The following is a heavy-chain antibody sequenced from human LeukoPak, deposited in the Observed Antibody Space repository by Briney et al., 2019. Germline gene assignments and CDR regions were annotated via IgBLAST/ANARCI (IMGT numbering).Heavy chain of an antibody. V-gene: IGHV4-59*01. CDR2: IYYSGSI. CDR3: ARAGSSWSTGYYFDY. D-gene: IGHD6-13*01. CDR1: GGSISSDF. J-gene: IGHJ4*02. Sequence: SETLSLTCTVSGGSISSDFWSWIRQPPGKGLEWIGYIYYSGSIKYNPSLKSRVTISVDTSKSQFSLKLSSVTAADTAVYYCARAGSSWSTGYYFDYWGQGTLVTVSS.